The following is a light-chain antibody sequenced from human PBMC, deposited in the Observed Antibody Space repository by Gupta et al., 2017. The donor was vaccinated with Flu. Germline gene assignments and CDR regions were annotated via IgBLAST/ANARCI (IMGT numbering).Light chain of an antibody. CDR2: CAS. CDR1: HNINSY. V-gene: IGKV1-39*01. Sequence: SQSATISDRATNSCRASHNINSYLTWYQQKPGQSPKVLIYCASTRESGVPDRFSGSGSGTDFTLTISSLQPEDFAGYYCHQENSSPVTFGQGTKLDIK. CDR3: HQENSSPVT. J-gene: IGKJ2*01.